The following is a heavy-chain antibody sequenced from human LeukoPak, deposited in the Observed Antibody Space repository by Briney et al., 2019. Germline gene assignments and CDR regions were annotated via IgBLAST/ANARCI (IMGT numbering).Heavy chain of an antibody. D-gene: IGHD6-13*01. CDR1: GFTFDDYG. Sequence: GGSLRLSCAASGFTFDDYGMHWVRQAPGKGLEWVAFIRYDGSKKDYADSVKGRFTISRDNSKNTLFLQMNSLRAEDTAVYYCAKGGYWGQGTLVTVSS. CDR2: IRYDGSKK. CDR3: AKGGY. J-gene: IGHJ4*02. V-gene: IGHV3-30*02.